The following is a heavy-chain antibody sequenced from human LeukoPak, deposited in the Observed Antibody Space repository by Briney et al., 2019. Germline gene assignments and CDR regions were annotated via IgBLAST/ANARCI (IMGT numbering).Heavy chain of an antibody. CDR1: GFSFSNFA. Sequence: GGSLRLSCAASGFSFSNFAMNWVRQAPGKGLEWVSTISGRGSSIYYADSVKGRFTISRDNSKNTLYLQMNSLRAEDTAVYYCAKDIQDIVVVVAAIVWGQGTLDTVSS. D-gene: IGHD2-15*01. CDR2: ISGRGSSI. V-gene: IGHV3-23*01. J-gene: IGHJ4*02. CDR3: AKDIQDIVVVVAAIV.